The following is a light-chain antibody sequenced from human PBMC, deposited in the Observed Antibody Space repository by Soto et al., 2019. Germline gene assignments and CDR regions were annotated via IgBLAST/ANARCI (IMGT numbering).Light chain of an antibody. V-gene: IGKV3-15*01. Sequence: EIVMTQSPASLSVSPGEGATLSCRASQSVSSNLAWYQQKPGQAPRLFIYGASARATGIPARFSGSGSGTDFPLPISSLQSEDFAVYYCQRYYHWPPFTFGPGTKVDIK. CDR2: GAS. J-gene: IGKJ3*01. CDR3: QRYYHWPPFT. CDR1: QSVSSN.